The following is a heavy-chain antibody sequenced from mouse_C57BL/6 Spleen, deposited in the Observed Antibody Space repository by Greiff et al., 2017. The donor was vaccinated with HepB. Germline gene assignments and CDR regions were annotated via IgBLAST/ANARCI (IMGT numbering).Heavy chain of an antibody. D-gene: IGHD1-1*01. CDR2: IRSGSSTI. CDR1: GFTFSDYG. V-gene: IGHV5-17*01. Sequence: EVQLVESGGGLVKPGGSLKLSCAASGFTFSDYGMHWVRQAPEKGLEWVAYIRSGSSTIYYADTLKGRFTISRDIATNTLFLQMTSLRSEDTAMYYCVSGGYGGSYFDYWGKGTTLTVSS. CDR3: VSGGYGGSYFDY. J-gene: IGHJ2*01.